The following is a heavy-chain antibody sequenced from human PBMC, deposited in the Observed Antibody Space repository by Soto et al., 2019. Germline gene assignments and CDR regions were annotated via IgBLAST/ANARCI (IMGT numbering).Heavy chain of an antibody. D-gene: IGHD1-26*01. V-gene: IGHV1-46*01. CDR3: ERSHSVGAADF. Sequence: QVQLVQSGTEVKKPGASVKVSCKASGYTFTSYYMHWVRQAPGQGLEWMGIINPSGGSTSYAQKFQGRDNMTRDTSTSAVYMELSSLRSEHTAVYYCERSHSVGAADFWRQGALVSVTS. J-gene: IGHJ4*02. CDR2: INPSGGST. CDR1: GYTFTSYY.